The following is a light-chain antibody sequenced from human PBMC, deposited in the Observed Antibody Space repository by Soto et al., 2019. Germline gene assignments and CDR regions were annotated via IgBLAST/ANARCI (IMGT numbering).Light chain of an antibody. V-gene: IGLV1-47*01. J-gene: IGLJ1*01. Sequence: SVLPQPPSASVTPGQRVTISCSGSSSNIGSNYVYWYQQLPGTAPKLLIYRNNQRPSGVPDRFSGSKSGTSASLAISGLRSEDEADYYCAAWDDSLSGRYVFGTGTKVTVL. CDR2: RNN. CDR3: AAWDDSLSGRYV. CDR1: SSNIGSNY.